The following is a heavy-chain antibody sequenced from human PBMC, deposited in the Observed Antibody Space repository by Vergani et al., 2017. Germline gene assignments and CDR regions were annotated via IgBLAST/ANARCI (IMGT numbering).Heavy chain of an antibody. V-gene: IGHV4-38-2*01. CDR3: ARRSGIVYDIFSGTQYFFDF. D-gene: IGHD3-9*01. CDR2: IYRTGRT. CDR1: GFSIDNGYY. Sequence: QVQLQESGPGLVKPSETLSLTCAGSGFSIDNGYYWDWIRQPPGKGLEWIGSIYRTGRTHFNPSLKSRVTISVDTSNNHFSLRLNSLTAADTAVYYCARRSGIVYDIFSGTQYFFDFWGQGTLVTVSS. J-gene: IGHJ4*02.